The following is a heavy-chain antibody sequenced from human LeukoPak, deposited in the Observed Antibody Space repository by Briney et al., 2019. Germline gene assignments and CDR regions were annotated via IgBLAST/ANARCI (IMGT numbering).Heavy chain of an antibody. CDR1: GGSISSYY. V-gene: IGHV4-59*01. CDR3: ARGWDAFDI. D-gene: IGHD2-15*01. J-gene: IGHJ3*02. CDR2: IFYSGST. Sequence: SETLSLTCTVSGGSISSYYWSWIRQPPGKGLEWIGYIFYSGSTNYNPSLKSRVTISVDTSKNQFSLKLSSVTAADTAMYYCARGWDAFDIWGQGTMVTVSS.